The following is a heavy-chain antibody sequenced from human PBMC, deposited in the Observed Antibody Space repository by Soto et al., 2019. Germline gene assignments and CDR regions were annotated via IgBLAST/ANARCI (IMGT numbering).Heavy chain of an antibody. CDR3: ARRYGPGFDY. D-gene: IGHD4-17*01. V-gene: IGHV4-59*08. J-gene: IGHJ4*02. Sequence: SVTLSVTRTVSGGSISSYYWSWIRQPPGKGLEWIGYIYYSGSTNYNPSLKSRVTISVDTSKNQFSLKLSSVTAADTAVYYCARRYGPGFDYWGQGTLVTVSS. CDR2: IYYSGST. CDR1: GGSISSYY.